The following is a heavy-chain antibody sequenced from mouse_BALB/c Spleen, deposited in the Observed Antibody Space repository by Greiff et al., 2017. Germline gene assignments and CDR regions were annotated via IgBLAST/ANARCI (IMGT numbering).Heavy chain of an antibody. J-gene: IGHJ4*01. D-gene: IGHD2-14*01. CDR3: ARGEDRYDDPGGY. V-gene: IGHV2-9*02. CDR1: GFSLTSYG. Sequence: VKLMESGPGLVAPSQSLSITCTVSGFSLTSYGVHWVRQPPGKGLEWLGVIWADGSTNYNSALMSRLSISKDNSKSQVFLKMNSLQTDDTAMYYCARGEDRYDDPGGYWGQGTSVTVSS. CDR2: IWADGST.